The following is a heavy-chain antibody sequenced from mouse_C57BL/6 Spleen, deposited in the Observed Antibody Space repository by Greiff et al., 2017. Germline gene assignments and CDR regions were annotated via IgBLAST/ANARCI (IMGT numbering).Heavy chain of an antibody. CDR1: GFTFNTYA. Sequence: DVMLVESGGGLVQPKGSLKLSCAASGFTFNTYAMHWVRQAPGKGLEWVARIRSKSSNYATYYADSVKDRFTISRDDSQSMLYLQMNNLKTEDTAMYYCVREGNYYGSSYYYDYWGQGTTLTVSS. J-gene: IGHJ2*01. V-gene: IGHV10-3*01. CDR2: IRSKSSNYAT. CDR3: VREGNYYGSSYYYDY. D-gene: IGHD1-1*01.